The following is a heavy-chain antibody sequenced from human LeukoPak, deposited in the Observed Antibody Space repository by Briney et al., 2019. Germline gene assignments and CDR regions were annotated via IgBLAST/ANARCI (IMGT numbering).Heavy chain of an antibody. D-gene: IGHD3-3*01. J-gene: IGHJ6*03. Sequence: GESLKISCKGSGYSFTSYWIGWVRQMPGKGLEWMGIIYPGDSDTRYSPSFQGQVTISADKSISTAYLQWSSLKASDTAMYYCARSGYDFWSGYYGYYYYMDVSSKGTTVTVSS. CDR3: ARSGYDFWSGYYGYYYYMDV. CDR1: GYSFTSYW. V-gene: IGHV5-51*01. CDR2: IYPGDSDT.